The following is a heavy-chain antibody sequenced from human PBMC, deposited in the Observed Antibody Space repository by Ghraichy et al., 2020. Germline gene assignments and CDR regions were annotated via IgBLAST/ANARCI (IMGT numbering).Heavy chain of an antibody. J-gene: IGHJ4*02. CDR1: GGSFSGYY. CDR3: AGASRSCGSWDLDY. Sequence: SETLSLTCAVYGGSFSGYYWSWIRQPPGKGLEWIGEINNSGSTNYNPSLKSRVTISVDTSKNQFSLKLSSVTAADTAVYYCAGASRSCGSWDLDYWGQGTLGTVSS. D-gene: IGHD2-15*01. CDR2: INNSGST. V-gene: IGHV4-34*01.